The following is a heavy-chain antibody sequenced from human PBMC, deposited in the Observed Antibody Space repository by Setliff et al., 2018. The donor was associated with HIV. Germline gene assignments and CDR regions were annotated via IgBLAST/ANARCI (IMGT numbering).Heavy chain of an antibody. J-gene: IGHJ6*03. Sequence: SETLSFTCAVYGGSFSGYYWSWIRQPPGKGLEWIGEINHDRITNYNPSLKSRVTISVDTSKNQFSLTLNSVTAADTAVYYCARGSRQLTIFGVVFKTNYYFMDVWGKGTAVTVSS. CDR2: INHDRIT. V-gene: IGHV4-34*01. D-gene: IGHD3-3*01. CDR3: ARGSRQLTIFGVVFKTNYYFMDV. CDR1: GGSFSGYY.